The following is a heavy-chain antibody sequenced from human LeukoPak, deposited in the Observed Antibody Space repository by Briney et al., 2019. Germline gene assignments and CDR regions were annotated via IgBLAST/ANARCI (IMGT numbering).Heavy chain of an antibody. CDR1: GGSISSYY. V-gene: IGHV4-34*01. CDR3: ARGGRGYFD. D-gene: IGHD3-9*01. Sequence: SETLSLTCTVSGGSISSYYWSWIRQPPGKGLEWIGEINHGGSTNYNPSLKSRVTISVDTSKNQFSLKLTSVTAADTAVYFCARGGRGYFDWGQGTLVTVSS. J-gene: IGHJ4*02. CDR2: INHGGST.